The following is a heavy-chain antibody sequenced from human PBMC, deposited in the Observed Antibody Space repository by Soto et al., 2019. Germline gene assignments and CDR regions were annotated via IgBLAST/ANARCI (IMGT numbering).Heavy chain of an antibody. CDR3: ARDRSGDQDLDY. V-gene: IGHV3-21*01. CDR2: ISSSSSYI. D-gene: IGHD7-27*01. CDR1: GFTFSSYS. Sequence: GGSLRLSCAASGFTFSSYSMNWVRQAPGKGLEWVSSISSSSSYIYYADSVKGRFTISRDNAKNSLYLQMNSLRAEDTAVYYCARDRSGDQDLDYWGQGTLVTVSS. J-gene: IGHJ4*02.